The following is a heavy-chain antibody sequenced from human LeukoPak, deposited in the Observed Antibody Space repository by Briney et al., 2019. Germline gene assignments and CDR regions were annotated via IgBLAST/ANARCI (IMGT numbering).Heavy chain of an antibody. J-gene: IGHJ4*02. V-gene: IGHV1-69*13. CDR3: ARSVEWLRDYYFDY. CDR1: GGTFSSYA. D-gene: IGHD5-12*01. CDR2: IIPIFVTA. Sequence: SVKVSCKASGGTFSSYAISWVRQAPGQGLEWMGGIIPIFVTANYAQKFQGRVTITADESTSTAYMELSSLRSEDTAVYYCARSVEWLRDYYFDYWGQGTLVTVSS.